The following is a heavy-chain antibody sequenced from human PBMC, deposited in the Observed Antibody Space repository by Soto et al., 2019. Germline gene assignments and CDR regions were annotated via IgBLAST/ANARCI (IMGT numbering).Heavy chain of an antibody. J-gene: IGHJ6*02. V-gene: IGHV3-66*01. CDR3: ARDLGIAATSGMDV. Sequence: EVQLVESGGGLVQPGGSLRLSCAASGFTVSSNYMSWVRQAPGKGLEWVSVIYSGGSTYYADSVKGRFTISRDNSKNTLYLQMNSLRAEDTAVYYCARDLGIAATSGMDVWGQGTTVTVSS. CDR1: GFTVSSNY. D-gene: IGHD6-13*01. CDR2: IYSGGST.